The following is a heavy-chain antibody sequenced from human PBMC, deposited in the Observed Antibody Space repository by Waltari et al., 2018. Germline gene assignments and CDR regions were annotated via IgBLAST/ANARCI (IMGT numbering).Heavy chain of an antibody. CDR2: IYSAGRT. D-gene: IGHD4-17*01. CDR1: GIIVSAKY. Sequence: EVQLVESGGGLIQPGGSLRLYCAASGIIVSAKYMNWVRQAPGKWPQWVSVIYSAGRTYYADSVKGRFTISRDNTKNTVYLQMNNLKTEDTAVYYCARPGEGPSSHWGQGTLVTVSS. V-gene: IGHV3-53*01. CDR3: ARPGEGPSSH. J-gene: IGHJ4*02.